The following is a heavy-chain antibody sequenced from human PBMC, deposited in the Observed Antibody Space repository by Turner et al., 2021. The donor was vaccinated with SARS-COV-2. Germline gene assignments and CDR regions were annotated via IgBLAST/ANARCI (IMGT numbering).Heavy chain of an antibody. CDR1: GFTFSTYS. V-gene: IGHV3-48*01. J-gene: IGHJ6*02. CDR3: ARDRDYGDYGVYYYGLDV. CDR2: ISSSSSTI. Sequence: EVQLVESGGGLVQPGGSRRLSCAASGFTFSTYSMNWVRQAPGKGLEWVSYISSSSSTIFYADSVKGRFTISRDNAKNSLYLQMNSLRAEDTAVYYCARDRDYGDYGVYYYGLDVWGQGTTVTVSS. D-gene: IGHD4-17*01.